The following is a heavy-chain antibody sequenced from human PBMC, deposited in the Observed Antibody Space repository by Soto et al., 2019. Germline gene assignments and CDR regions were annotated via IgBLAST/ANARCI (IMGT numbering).Heavy chain of an antibody. CDR1: GYTFTSYG. D-gene: IGHD2-2*01. CDR3: ACPAPPGDY. CDR2: ISAYNGNT. Sequence: QVQLVQSGAEVKKPGASVKVSCKASGYTFTSYGISWVRQAPGQGLEWMGWISAYNGNTNCAQKLQGRVTMTTDTPTTTAYMELRILISDDTAVYYCACPAPPGDYWGQGTLVTVSS. V-gene: IGHV1-18*01. J-gene: IGHJ4*02.